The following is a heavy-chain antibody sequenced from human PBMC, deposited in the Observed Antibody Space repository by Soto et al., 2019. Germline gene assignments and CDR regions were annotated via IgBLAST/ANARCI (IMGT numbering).Heavy chain of an antibody. CDR1: GFTFSSYG. CDR3: ARASYKQLVFFFGS. V-gene: IGHV3-33*01. J-gene: IGHJ1*01. CDR2: IWYDGNNK. Sequence: QVQLVESGGGVFQPGTSLRLSCATSGFTFSSYGMHWVRQAPGKGLEWVAVIWYDGNNKYYADSVKGRFTISTDNSKNTLHLQMTSLRAEETAVYYCARASYKQLVFFFGSWGQGTLVTVSS. D-gene: IGHD6-6*01.